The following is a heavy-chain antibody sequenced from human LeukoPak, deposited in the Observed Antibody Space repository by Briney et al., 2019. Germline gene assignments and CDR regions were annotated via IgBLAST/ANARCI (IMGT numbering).Heavy chain of an antibody. CDR2: MNPNSGNT. D-gene: IGHD3-9*01. Sequence: ASVKVSCKASGYTFTSYDINWVRQATGQGLEWMGWMNPNSGNTGYAQEFQGRVTMTRNTSISTAYMELSSLRSEDTAVYYCARVDDILTGYFWFDPWSQGTLVTVSS. V-gene: IGHV1-8*01. J-gene: IGHJ5*02. CDR1: GYTFTSYD. CDR3: ARVDDILTGYFWFDP.